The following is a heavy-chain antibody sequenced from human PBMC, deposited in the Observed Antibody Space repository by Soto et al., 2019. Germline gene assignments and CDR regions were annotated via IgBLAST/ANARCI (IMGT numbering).Heavy chain of an antibody. CDR1: GGSISSSSYY. V-gene: IGHV4-39*01. CDR2: IYYSGST. CDR3: ARHRVGATSVPRHFDY. D-gene: IGHD1-26*01. J-gene: IGHJ4*02. Sequence: SETLSLTCTVSGGSISSSSYYWGWIRQPPGKGLERIGRIYYSGSTYYNPSLKSRVTISVDTSKNQFSLKLSSVAAADTAVYYCARHRVGATSVPRHFDYWGQGTLVTVSS.